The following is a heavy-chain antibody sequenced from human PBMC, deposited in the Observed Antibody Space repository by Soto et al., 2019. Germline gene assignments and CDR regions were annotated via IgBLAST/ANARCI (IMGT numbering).Heavy chain of an antibody. D-gene: IGHD6-19*01. CDR1: GYSFTSYW. CDR3: AQWLTQTDAFDI. CDR2: IYPGDSDT. J-gene: IGHJ3*02. V-gene: IGHV5-51*01. Sequence: GQSLKISCKGSGYSFTSYWFGSVRQMPGKGLEWMGIIYPGDSDTRYSPSFQGQVTISADKSISTAYLQWSSLKASDTAMYYCAQWLTQTDAFDIWGQGTMVTVSS.